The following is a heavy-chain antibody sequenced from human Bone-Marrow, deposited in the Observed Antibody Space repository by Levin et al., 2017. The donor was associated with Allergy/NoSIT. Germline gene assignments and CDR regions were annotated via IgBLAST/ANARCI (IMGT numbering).Heavy chain of an antibody. V-gene: IGHV3-13*01. D-gene: IGHD3-10*01. CDR3: ARRRPVVRGVISYYYYGMDV. CDR2: IGTAGDT. J-gene: IGHJ6*02. Sequence: LSLTCAASGFTFSSYDMHWVRQATGKGLEWVSAIGTAGDTYYPGSVKGRFTISRENAKNSLYLQMNSLRAGDTAVYYCARRRPVVRGVISYYYYGMDVWGQGTTVTVSS. CDR1: GFTFSSYD.